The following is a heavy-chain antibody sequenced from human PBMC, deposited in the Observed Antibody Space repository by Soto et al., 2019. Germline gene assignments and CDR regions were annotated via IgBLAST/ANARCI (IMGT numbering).Heavy chain of an antibody. CDR1: GGTFSSYA. V-gene: IGHV1-69*13. J-gene: IGHJ6*02. CDR3: ARDLQDIVLVPAAISAPYYYYGMDV. Sequence: ASVKVSCKAPGGTFSSYAISWVRQAPGQGLEWMGGIIPIFGTANYAQKFQGRVTITADESTSTAYMELSSLRSEDTAVYYCARDLQDIVLVPAAISAPYYYYGMDVWGQGTTVTVSS. CDR2: IIPIFGTA. D-gene: IGHD2-2*01.